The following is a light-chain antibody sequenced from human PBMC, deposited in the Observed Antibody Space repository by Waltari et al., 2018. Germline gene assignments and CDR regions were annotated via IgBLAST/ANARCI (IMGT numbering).Light chain of an antibody. J-gene: IGLJ2*01. Sequence: QSALTQPASVSGSPGQSITVSCTGTSSDVGTYNLVSWYQQHPGKAPKLIIYGVNKRPARVSCRFSGSKSGNTASLTISGLQAEDEADYYCCSSAGSSTYVVFGGGTKLTVL. CDR1: SSDVGTYNL. CDR3: CSSAGSSTYVV. CDR2: GVN. V-gene: IGLV2-23*02.